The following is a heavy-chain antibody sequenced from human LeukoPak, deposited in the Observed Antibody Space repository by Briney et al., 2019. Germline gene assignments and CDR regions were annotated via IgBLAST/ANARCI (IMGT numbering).Heavy chain of an antibody. CDR3: ARKVYHRFDY. J-gene: IGHJ4*02. V-gene: IGHV3-23*01. CDR1: GFTFSSYA. Sequence: GGSLRLSCAASGFTFSSYAMTWVRKAPGKGLEWVSAISTSGDNTYYADSVRGRFTISRDNSKNTLYLQMNSLRADDTAVYYCARKVYHRFDYWGQGTLVTVSS. D-gene: IGHD2-2*01. CDR2: ISTSGDNT.